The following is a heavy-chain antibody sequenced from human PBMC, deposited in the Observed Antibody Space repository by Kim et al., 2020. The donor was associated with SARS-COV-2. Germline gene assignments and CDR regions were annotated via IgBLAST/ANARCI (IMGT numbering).Heavy chain of an antibody. CDR2: ISGSGGST. D-gene: IGHD3-10*01. CDR1: GFTFSSYA. Sequence: GGSLRLSCAASGFTFSSYAMSWVRQAPGKGLEWVSAISGSGGSTYYADSVKGRFTISRDNSKNTLYLQMNSLRAEDTAVYYCAKDTGYGSGSYYNGPFDYWGQGTVVTVSS. V-gene: IGHV3-23*01. CDR3: AKDTGYGSGSYYNGPFDY. J-gene: IGHJ4*02.